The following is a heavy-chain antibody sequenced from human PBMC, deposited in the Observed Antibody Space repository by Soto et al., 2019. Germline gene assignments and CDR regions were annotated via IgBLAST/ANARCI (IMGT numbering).Heavy chain of an antibody. Sequence: QVQLVQSGAEVKKPGASVKVSCKASGYTFTSYGISWVRQAPGQGLEWMGWISAYTGNTNYAQKLQGRVTMTTDPSTSTACMELRSLRSVDTSVYYCARDESVGGEMAFDIWGQETMVTVSS. D-gene: IGHD4-17*01. CDR3: ARDESVGGEMAFDI. J-gene: IGHJ3*02. CDR1: GYTFTSYG. CDR2: ISAYTGNT. V-gene: IGHV1-18*04.